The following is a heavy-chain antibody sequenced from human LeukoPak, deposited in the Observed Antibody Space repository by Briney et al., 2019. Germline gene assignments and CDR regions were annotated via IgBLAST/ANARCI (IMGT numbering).Heavy chain of an antibody. V-gene: IGHV4-59*08. Sequence: SETLSLTCTVSGVSISSYYWSWIRQPPGKGLEWIGYIYYSGSTNYNPSLKSRVTISVDTSKNQFSLKLSSVTAADTAVYYCASTRRGAAALDYWGQGTLVTVSS. D-gene: IGHD6-13*01. J-gene: IGHJ4*02. CDR2: IYYSGST. CDR3: ASTRRGAAALDY. CDR1: GVSISSYY.